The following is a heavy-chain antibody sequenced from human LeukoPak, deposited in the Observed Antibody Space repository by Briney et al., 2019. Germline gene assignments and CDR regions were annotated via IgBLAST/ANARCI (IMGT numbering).Heavy chain of an antibody. CDR2: ISSSSSYI. J-gene: IGHJ4*02. V-gene: IGHV3-21*01. D-gene: IGHD6-19*01. CDR1: GFTFSSYS. Sequence: GGSLRLSCAASGFTFSSYSVNWVRQAPGKGLEWVSSISSSSSYIYYADSVKGRFTISRDNAKNSLYLQMNSLRAEDTAVYYCARDSHSSGWFDWGQGTLVTASS. CDR3: ARDSHSSGWFD.